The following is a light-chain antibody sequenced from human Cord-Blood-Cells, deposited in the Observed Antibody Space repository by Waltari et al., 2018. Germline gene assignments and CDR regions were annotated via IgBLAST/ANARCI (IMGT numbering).Light chain of an antibody. J-gene: IGKJ4*01. CDR3: QQSNSPSC. CDR1: QSISSY. V-gene: IGKV1-39*01. Sequence: DIQMTQSPSSLSASVGDRVTITCRASQSISSYLNWYQQKPGKAPKLLFYAASSLQSGVASWFSSSGSRTDFTLTISSLQPEDFATYYCQQSNSPSCFGRGTKVEIK. CDR2: AAS.